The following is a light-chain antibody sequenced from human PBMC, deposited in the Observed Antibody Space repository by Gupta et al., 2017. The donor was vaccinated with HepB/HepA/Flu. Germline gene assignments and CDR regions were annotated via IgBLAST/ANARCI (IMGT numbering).Light chain of an antibody. V-gene: IGKV1D-8*01. CDR2: AAS. J-gene: IGKJ4*01. CDR1: QDISSY. Sequence: WMTQSPSLLPASTGDRVTISCRMSQDISSYLAWYQQNPGKAPEILINAASTLQSEGPSRCIGSGAWTKYTITISCLQSEDDSTVYYRQYYWIPNTFGRGTKVESK. CDR3: RQYYWIPNT.